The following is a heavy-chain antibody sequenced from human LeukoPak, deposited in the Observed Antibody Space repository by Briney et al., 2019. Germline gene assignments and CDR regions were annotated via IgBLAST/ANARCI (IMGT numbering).Heavy chain of an antibody. CDR2: INPNSGGT. CDR1: GYTFTSYG. J-gene: IGHJ4*02. V-gene: IGHV1-2*02. D-gene: IGHD2-2*01. CDR3: ARAPYCSSTSCQARFDY. Sequence: GASVKVSCKASGYTFTSYGISWVRQAPGQGLEWMGWINPNSGGTNYAQKFQGRVTMTRDTSISTAYMELSRLRSDDTAVYYCARAPYCSSTSCQARFDYWGQGTLVTVSS.